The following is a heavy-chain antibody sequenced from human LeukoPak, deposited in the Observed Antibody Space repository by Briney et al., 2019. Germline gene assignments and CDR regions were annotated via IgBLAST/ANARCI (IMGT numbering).Heavy chain of an antibody. CDR2: ISGSGDTT. D-gene: IGHD5-18*01. Sequence: GGSLRLYCAASGFTFSSYAMSWVRQAPGKGLEWVSSISGSGDTTYYADSVKGRFTISRDNAKNSLYLQMNSLRAEDTAVYYCASLYSYGYSWGQGTLVTVSS. CDR3: ASLYSYGYS. CDR1: GFTFSSYA. J-gene: IGHJ4*02. V-gene: IGHV3-23*01.